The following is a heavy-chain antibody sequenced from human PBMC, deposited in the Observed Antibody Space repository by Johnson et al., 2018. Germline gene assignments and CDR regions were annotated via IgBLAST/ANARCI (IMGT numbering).Heavy chain of an antibody. Sequence: VQLVESGGGLVKPRESLRLSCAASGFMFSNAYMTWVRQAPGKGLEWVGRIKRKGEGETTDSATPVKGRFTISRDDSKHTLYLQMNSLDIDDTAVYYCTTDSTTKLYYYYYMDVWGKGTTVTVSS. D-gene: IGHD2-2*01. J-gene: IGHJ6*03. CDR3: TTDSTTKLYYYYYMDV. CDR2: IKRKGEGETT. CDR1: GFMFSNAY. V-gene: IGHV3-15*07.